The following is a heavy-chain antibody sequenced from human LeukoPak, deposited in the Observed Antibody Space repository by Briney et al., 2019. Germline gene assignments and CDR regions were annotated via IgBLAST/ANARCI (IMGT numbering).Heavy chain of an antibody. CDR1: GYSISSGYY. D-gene: IGHD6-13*01. CDR2: IYHSGST. Sequence: SETLSLTCAVSGYSISSGYYWGWIRQPPGKGLEWIGSIYHSGSTYYNPSLKSRVTISVDTSKNQFSLKLSSVTAADTAVYYCARHESPYSSRPGWFDPWGQGTLDTVSS. V-gene: IGHV4-38-2*01. J-gene: IGHJ5*02. CDR3: ARHESPYSSRPGWFDP.